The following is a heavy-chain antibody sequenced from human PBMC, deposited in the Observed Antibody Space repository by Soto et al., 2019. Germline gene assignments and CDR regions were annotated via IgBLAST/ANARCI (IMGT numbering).Heavy chain of an antibody. CDR2: ITSSGSTI. CDR1: GFTFSQYY. Sequence: GGSLRLSCAAPGFTFSQYYMSWIRQAPGKGLEWVSCITSSGSTIYDADSVQGRFTISRDNSKNSLYLQMNSLRAEDTAVYYCAKDLTFKHWGRKRDFVCWGKGILGTVST. V-gene: IGHV3-11*01. J-gene: IGHJ4*02. CDR3: AKDLTFKHWGRKRDFVC. D-gene: IGHD7-27*01.